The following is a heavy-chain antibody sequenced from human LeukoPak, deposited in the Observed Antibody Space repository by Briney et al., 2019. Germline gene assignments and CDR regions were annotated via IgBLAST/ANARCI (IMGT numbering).Heavy chain of an antibody. V-gene: IGHV4-39*07. D-gene: IGHD2-15*01. CDR1: GGSISSSSYY. CDR2: IYYSGST. CDR3: AKAGAVVVVAAKYFDY. Sequence: SETLPLTCTVSGGSISSSSYYWGWIRQPPGKGLEWIGSIYYSGSTYYNPSLKSRVTISVDTSKNQFSLKLSSVTAADTAVYYCAKAGAVVVVAAKYFDYWGQGTLVTVSS. J-gene: IGHJ4*02.